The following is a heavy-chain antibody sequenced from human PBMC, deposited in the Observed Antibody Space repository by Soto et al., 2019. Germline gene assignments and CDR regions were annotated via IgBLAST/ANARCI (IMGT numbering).Heavy chain of an antibody. CDR3: PRGEYNYGYFDY. J-gene: IGHJ4*02. CDR2: MNPNSGNT. D-gene: IGHD5-18*01. CDR1: GYTFTSYG. Sequence: QVQLVQSGAEVKKPGASVKVSCKASGYTFTSYGINWVRQATGQGLEWMGWMNPNSGNTGYVQKFQGRVTMTKNTSINPAYMELSSLRSVDTAVYYCPRGEYNYGYFDYWGQGTLVTVSS. V-gene: IGHV1-8*01.